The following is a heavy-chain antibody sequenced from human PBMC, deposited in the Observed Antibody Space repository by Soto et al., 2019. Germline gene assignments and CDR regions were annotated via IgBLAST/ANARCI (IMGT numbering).Heavy chain of an antibody. V-gene: IGHV6-1*01. CDR1: WDSVYSDGRG. J-gene: IGHJ6*02. CDR3: AGVHWNYYYYGMDV. D-gene: IGHD1-1*01. CDR2: TYYRSKWYN. Sequence: TLALTCVISWDSVYSDGRGWNWIRQSQSRGLEWLGRTYYRSKWYNDYAVSVKSRITINPDTSKNQFSLQLNSVTPEDTAVYYSAGVHWNYYYYGMDVWGQGTTVTVS.